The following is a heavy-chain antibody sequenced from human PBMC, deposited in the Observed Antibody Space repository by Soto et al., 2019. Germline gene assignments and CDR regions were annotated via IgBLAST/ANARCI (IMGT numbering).Heavy chain of an antibody. V-gene: IGHV1-69*13. D-gene: IGHD6-19*01. CDR3: ARAHGSSWYNWFDP. CDR1: GGTFSSYG. CDR2: IIPLFGTT. Sequence: GASVKVSCKAHGGTFSSYGISWVRQAPGQGLEWMGGIIPLFGTTNFAHKFKGRITITADESTSTVYMELSSLRFEDTAIYYCARAHGSSWYNWFDPWGQGTLVTVSS. J-gene: IGHJ5*02.